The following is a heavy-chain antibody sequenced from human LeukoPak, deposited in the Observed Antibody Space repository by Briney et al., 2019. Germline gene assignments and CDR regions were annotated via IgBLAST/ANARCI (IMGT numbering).Heavy chain of an antibody. J-gene: IGHJ4*02. D-gene: IGHD3-16*01. CDR2: ISWNSGSI. Sequence: GGSLRLSCAASGFTFDDYAMHWVRQAPGKGLEWVSGISWNSGSIGYADSVKGRFTISRDNAKNSLYLQMNSLRAEDTALYYCAKDHTAGGGVFDYWGQGTLVTVSS. V-gene: IGHV3-9*01. CDR1: GFTFDDYA. CDR3: AKDHTAGGGVFDY.